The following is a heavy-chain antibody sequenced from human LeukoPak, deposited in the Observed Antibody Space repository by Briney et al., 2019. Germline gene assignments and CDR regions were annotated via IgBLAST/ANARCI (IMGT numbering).Heavy chain of an antibody. CDR2: IYPGDSDT. D-gene: IGHD5-18*01. CDR3: VVDTAMVSGY. Sequence: GESLKISCKGSGYSSTNYWIGWVRQMPGKGLGWMGIIYPGDSDTRYSPSFQGQVTISADKSISTAYLQWSSLKASDTAMYYCVVDTAMVSGYWGQGTLVTVSS. V-gene: IGHV5-51*01. CDR1: GYSSTNYW. J-gene: IGHJ4*02.